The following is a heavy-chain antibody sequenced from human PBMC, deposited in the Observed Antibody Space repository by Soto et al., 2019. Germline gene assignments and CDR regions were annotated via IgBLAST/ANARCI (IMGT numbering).Heavy chain of an antibody. CDR3: ARQSIAVAGTVSDNWFDP. J-gene: IGHJ5*02. CDR1: GGSXSRGGYS. D-gene: IGHD6-19*01. Sequence: SETLSLTCAGSGGSXSRGGYSWRWMRQPPGKGLEWIGYIYYSGSTYYNPSLKSRVTITVDTSKNQFSLKLSSVTAADTAVYYCARQSIAVAGTVSDNWFDPWGQGTLVTVSS. CDR2: IYYSGST. V-gene: IGHV4-30-2*01.